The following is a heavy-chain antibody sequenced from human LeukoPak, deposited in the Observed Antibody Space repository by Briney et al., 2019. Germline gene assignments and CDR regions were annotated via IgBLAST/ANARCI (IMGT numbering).Heavy chain of an antibody. CDR2: INQDGSEK. Sequence: GGSLRLSCEVSGFIFRSYWISWVRQAPGKGLEWVANINQDGSEKYYVDSVRGRFTISRDNAKNSLYLQMNSLRAEDTAVYFCARIPRDGVPNGGQEPLVTVSS. V-gene: IGHV3-7*03. D-gene: IGHD3-10*01. CDR3: ARIPRDGVPN. J-gene: IGHJ4*02. CDR1: GFIFRSYW.